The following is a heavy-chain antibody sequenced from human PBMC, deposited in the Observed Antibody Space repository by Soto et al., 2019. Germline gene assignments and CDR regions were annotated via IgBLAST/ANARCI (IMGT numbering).Heavy chain of an antibody. CDR3: ARLPLWGLYYYYGMDV. CDR1: GGSTSSYY. CDR2: IYYSGST. J-gene: IGHJ6*02. Sequence: PSETLSLTCTVSGGSTSSYYWSWIRQPPGKGLEWIGYIYYSGSTNYNPSLKSRVTISVDTSKNQFSLKLSSVTAADTAVYYCARLPLWGLYYYYGMDVWGQGTTVTVSS. V-gene: IGHV4-59*01. D-gene: IGHD7-27*01.